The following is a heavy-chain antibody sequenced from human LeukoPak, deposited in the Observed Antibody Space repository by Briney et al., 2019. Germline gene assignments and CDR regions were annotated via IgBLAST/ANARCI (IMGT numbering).Heavy chain of an antibody. D-gene: IGHD5-12*01. CDR2: ISYDGSNK. CDR1: GFTFSSYA. J-gene: IGHJ4*02. CDR3: ARDVGPGYSGYDPPFDY. V-gene: IGHV3-30-3*01. Sequence: GGSLRLSCAASGFTFSSYAMHWVRQAPGKGLEWVAVISYDGSNKYYADSVKGRFTISRDNSKNTLYLQMNSLRAEDTAVYYCARDVGPGYSGYDPPFDYWGQGTLVTVSS.